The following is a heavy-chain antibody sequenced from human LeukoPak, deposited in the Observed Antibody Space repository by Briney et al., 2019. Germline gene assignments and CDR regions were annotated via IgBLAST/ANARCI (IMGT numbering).Heavy chain of an antibody. CDR2: INHSGST. D-gene: IGHD4-23*01. V-gene: IGHV4-34*01. J-gene: IGHJ4*02. CDR3: ARGRPRVYSGRYFDY. Sequence: SETLSLTCAVYGGSISGCFWSWIRQAPGEGLEWIGEINHSGSTNYNPSLKSRVTISVDTSKNQFSVKLSSVTAADTAVYYCARGRPRVYSGRYFDYWGQGALVTVSA. CDR1: GGSISGCF.